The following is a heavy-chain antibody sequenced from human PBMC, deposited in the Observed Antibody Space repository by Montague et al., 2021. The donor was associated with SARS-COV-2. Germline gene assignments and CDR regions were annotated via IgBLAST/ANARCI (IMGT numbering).Heavy chain of an antibody. CDR1: GGSLSNNY. CDR2: VNKHGGTT. V-gene: IGHV4-34*01. Sequence: SETLSLTCAVPGGSLSNNYWTWVRQPPGKGLEWIGEVNKHGGTTHYNPSLKGGVKMSVDRSSNQMSLNMESVTAADAAVYYCAGVPLYFVGFDSWGPGILVAVSS. J-gene: IGHJ4*02. D-gene: IGHD3-9*01. CDR3: AGVPLYFVGFDS.